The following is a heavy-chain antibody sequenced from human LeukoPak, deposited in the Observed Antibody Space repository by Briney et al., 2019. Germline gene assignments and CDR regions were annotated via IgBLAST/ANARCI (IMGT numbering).Heavy chain of an antibody. CDR1: GGTFSSYA. CDR2: IIPIFGTA. J-gene: IGHJ4*02. V-gene: IGHV1-69*13. CDR3: ARAPIPGGLFLDY. D-gene: IGHD2-2*01. Sequence: ASVKVSCKASGGTFSSYAISWVRQAPGQGLEWMGGIIPIFGTANYAQKLQGRVTITADESTSTAYMELRSLRSDDTAVVYCARAPIPGGLFLDYWGQGTLVTVSS.